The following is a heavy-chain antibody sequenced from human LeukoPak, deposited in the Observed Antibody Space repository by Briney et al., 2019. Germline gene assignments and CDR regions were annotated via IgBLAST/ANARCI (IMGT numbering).Heavy chain of an antibody. Sequence: PSETLSLTCAVSGGSISSGGYYWSWIRQPAGKGLEWIGRIYTSGSTNYNPSLKSRVTMSVDTSKNQFSLKLSSVTAADTAVYYCARGGGGSYSAFDIWGQGTMVTVSS. CDR1: GGSISSGGYY. CDR3: ARGGGGSYSAFDI. V-gene: IGHV4-61*02. D-gene: IGHD3-16*01. CDR2: IYTSGST. J-gene: IGHJ3*02.